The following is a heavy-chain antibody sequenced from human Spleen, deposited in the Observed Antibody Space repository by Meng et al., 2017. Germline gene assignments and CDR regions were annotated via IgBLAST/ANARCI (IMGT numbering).Heavy chain of an antibody. CDR2: IYYSGST. CDR3: ARVPSFDAFDI. J-gene: IGHJ3*02. Sequence: GSLRLSCTVSGGAISSTSYYWAWIRQPPGMGLEWIGSIYYSGSTYYNPSLRSRVTVSLDTSKNQLSLRLRSVTAADTAIYYCARVPSFDAFDIWGQGTVVTVSS. CDR1: GGAISSTSYY. V-gene: IGHV4-39*07.